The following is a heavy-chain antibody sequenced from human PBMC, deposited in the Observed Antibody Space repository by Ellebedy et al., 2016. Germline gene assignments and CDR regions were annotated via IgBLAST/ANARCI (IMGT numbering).Heavy chain of an antibody. CDR2: ISGSGGST. V-gene: IGHV3-23*01. CDR3: VKDRGSYYYGIDV. Sequence: GESLKISXAASGFTFSSYAMSWVRQAPGKGLEWVSAISGSGGSTYYADSVKGRFTISRDNSKNTLYLQMNSLRAEDTAVYYCVKDRGSYYYGIDVWGQGTTVTVSS. D-gene: IGHD5-24*01. CDR1: GFTFSSYA. J-gene: IGHJ6*02.